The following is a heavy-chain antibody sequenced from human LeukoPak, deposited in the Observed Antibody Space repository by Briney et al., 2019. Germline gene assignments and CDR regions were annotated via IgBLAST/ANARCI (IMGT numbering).Heavy chain of an antibody. CDR1: GFTFSSYS. CDR3: ARNRFPGHLDY. CDR2: ISSSSSYI. J-gene: IGHJ4*02. V-gene: IGHV3-21*01. Sequence: GGSLRLSCAASGFTFSSYSLNWVRQAPGKGLDWVSSISSSSSYIYYADSVKGRFTISRDNAKNSLYLQMNSLRAEDTAVYYCARNRFPGHLDYWGQGTLVTVSS.